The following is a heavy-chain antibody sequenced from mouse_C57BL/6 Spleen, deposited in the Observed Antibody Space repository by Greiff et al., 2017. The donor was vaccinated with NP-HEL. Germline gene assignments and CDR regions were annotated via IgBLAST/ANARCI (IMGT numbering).Heavy chain of an antibody. Sequence: EVKLVESGGGLVKPGGSLKLSCAASGFTFSSYAMSWVRQTPEKRLEWVATISDGGSYTYYPDNVKGRFTLSRDNAKNNLYLQMSHLKSEDTAMYYCARGDYYGSSYLTYWGQGTLVTVSA. CDR2: ISDGGSYT. V-gene: IGHV5-4*03. D-gene: IGHD1-1*01. CDR1: GFTFSSYA. CDR3: ARGDYYGSSYLTY. J-gene: IGHJ3*01.